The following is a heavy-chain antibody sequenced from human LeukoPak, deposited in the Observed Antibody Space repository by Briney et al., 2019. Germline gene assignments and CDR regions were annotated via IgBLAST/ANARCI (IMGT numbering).Heavy chain of an antibody. V-gene: IGHV1-69*13. CDR1: GGTFSSYA. CDR3: ARDSRTTRSRYYYYGMDV. D-gene: IGHD2/OR15-2a*01. Sequence: SVKVSCKASGGTFSSYAISWVRQAPGQGLEWMGGIIPIFGTANYAQKFQGRVTITADESTSTAYMELSSLRSEDTAVYYCARDSRTTRSRYYYYGMDVWGQGTTLTVSS. J-gene: IGHJ6*02. CDR2: IIPIFGTA.